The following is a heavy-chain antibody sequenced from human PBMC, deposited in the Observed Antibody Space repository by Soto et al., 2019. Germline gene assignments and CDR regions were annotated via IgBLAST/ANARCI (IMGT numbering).Heavy chain of an antibody. J-gene: IGHJ4*02. CDR3: ERGVATTPVDY. Sequence: QVQLVQSGAEVKKPGSSVKVSCKASGGTFSSYAISWVRQAPGQGLEWMGGIIPIFGTANYAQKFQGRVTITADNSTSTAYMEVCRLRYEDTAVDYCERGVATTPVDYCGQGTLVPVSS. D-gene: IGHD5-12*01. CDR2: IIPIFGTA. CDR1: GGTFSSYA. V-gene: IGHV1-69*06.